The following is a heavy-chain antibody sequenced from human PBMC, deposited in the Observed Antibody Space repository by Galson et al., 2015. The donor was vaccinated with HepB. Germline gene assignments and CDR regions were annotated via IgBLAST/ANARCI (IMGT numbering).Heavy chain of an antibody. V-gene: IGHV3-21*01. CDR3: ARDRFLGCSGGSCYIQGLARHDAFDI. J-gene: IGHJ3*02. CDR2: ISSSSSYI. D-gene: IGHD2-15*01. CDR1: GFTFSSYS. Sequence: SLRLSCAASGFTFSSYSMNWVRQAPGKGLEWVSSISSSSSYIYYADSVKGRFTISRDNTKNSLYLQMNSLRAEDTAVYYCARDRFLGCSGGSCYIQGLARHDAFDIWGQGTMVTVSS.